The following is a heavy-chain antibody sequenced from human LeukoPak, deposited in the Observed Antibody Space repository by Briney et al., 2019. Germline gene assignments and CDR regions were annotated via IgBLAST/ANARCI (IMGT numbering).Heavy chain of an antibody. CDR2: ISSDNGNT. J-gene: IGHJ6*03. CDR3: ANVAKGRYFFYYMDV. CDR1: GHSINTFG. Sequence: GASVKVSCKTSGHSINTFGITWVRQAPGQGLEWIGWISSDNGNTNYADKFQGGVTITRDTSRTTAYMELRSLRSDDTAVYFCANVAKGRYFFYYMDVWGAGTTVTVSS. V-gene: IGHV1-18*01. D-gene: IGHD5-12*01.